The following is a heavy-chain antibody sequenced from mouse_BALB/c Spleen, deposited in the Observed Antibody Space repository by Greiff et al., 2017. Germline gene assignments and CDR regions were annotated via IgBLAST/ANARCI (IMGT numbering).Heavy chain of an antibody. CDR3: ARLSSGDAMDY. D-gene: IGHD1-1*01. CDR2: ISPGGGNT. Sequence: EVLLVQSGAGLVRPGASVKLSCAASGFTFSSYTMYWVRQTPEKRLEWVASISPGGGNTYYTHSVKGRITISRDNAKNTLYLQLSSLRSEDTALYYCARLSSGDAMDYWGQGTSVTVSS. CDR1: GFTFSSYT. J-gene: IGHJ4*01. V-gene: IGHV5-9*01.